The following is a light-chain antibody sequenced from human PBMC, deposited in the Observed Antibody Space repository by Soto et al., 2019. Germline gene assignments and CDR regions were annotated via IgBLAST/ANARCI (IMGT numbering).Light chain of an antibody. J-gene: IGKJ1*01. Sequence: DIQMTQSPSTLSASVGDRVTITCRASQSVNIWLAWYQQKPGKAPKLLIYKGSSLESGVPSRFSGSGSGTEFTLTISSLQPDDFATYYCQQYNTYSRTFGQGTKVEIK. CDR2: KGS. CDR1: QSVNIW. V-gene: IGKV1-5*03. CDR3: QQYNTYSRT.